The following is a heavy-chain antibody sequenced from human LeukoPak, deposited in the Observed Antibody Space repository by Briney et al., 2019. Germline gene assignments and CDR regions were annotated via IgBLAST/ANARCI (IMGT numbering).Heavy chain of an antibody. J-gene: IGHJ4*02. Sequence: GESLKISCKGSGYRFTSYWIGWVRQMPGKGLEWMGIIYPGDSDTRYSPSFQGQVTISADKSISTAYLQWSSLKASDTAMYYCARRYYYDSSGSTGMDYWGQGTLVTVSS. CDR3: ARRYYYDSSGSTGMDY. CDR1: GYRFTSYW. D-gene: IGHD3-22*01. CDR2: IYPGDSDT. V-gene: IGHV5-51*01.